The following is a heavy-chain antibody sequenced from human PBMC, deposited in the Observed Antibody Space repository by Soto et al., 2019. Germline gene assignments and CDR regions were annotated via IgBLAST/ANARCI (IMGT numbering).Heavy chain of an antibody. Sequence: PSETLSLTCTVSGDSISSGDHYWSWIRQPPGKGLEWIGYISYSGSTYYNPSLKSRVTISADTSKNQFSLKLSSVTAADTAVYYCTIDGVYCTNGVCPTYYYYGMDVWGQGTTVTVSS. CDR3: TIDGVYCTNGVCPTYYYYGMDV. J-gene: IGHJ6*02. D-gene: IGHD2-8*01. CDR1: GDSISSGDHY. CDR2: ISYSGST. V-gene: IGHV4-30-4*01.